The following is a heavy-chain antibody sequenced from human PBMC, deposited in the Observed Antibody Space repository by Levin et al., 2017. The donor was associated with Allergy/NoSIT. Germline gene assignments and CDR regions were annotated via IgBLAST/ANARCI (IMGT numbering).Heavy chain of an antibody. V-gene: IGHV3-49*03. CDR1: GFTFGVYA. Sequence: GESLKISCAASGFTFGVYAMIWFRQAPGKGLEWVGFITSKTYGGTAEYAASVKGRFTISRDDSKSIAYLQMDSLKTEDTALYYCTRLAPNGKGLPFDYWGQGALVTVSS. D-gene: IGHD6-13*01. CDR3: TRLAPNGKGLPFDY. J-gene: IGHJ4*02. CDR2: ITSKTYGGTA.